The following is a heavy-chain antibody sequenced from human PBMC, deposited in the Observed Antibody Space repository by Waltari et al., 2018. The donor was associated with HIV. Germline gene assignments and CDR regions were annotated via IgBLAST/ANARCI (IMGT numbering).Heavy chain of an antibody. CDR3: ARGYGYFDWLFFHGMDV. CDR2: INHSGST. J-gene: IGHJ6*02. V-gene: IGHV4-34*01. D-gene: IGHD3-9*01. CDR1: GGSFSGYY. Sequence: QVQLQQWGAGLLKPSETLSLTCAVYGGSFSGYYWSWIRQPPGKGLEWIGEINHSGSTNYNPSLKSRVTISVDTSKNQFSLKLSSVTAADTAVYYCARGYGYFDWLFFHGMDVWGQGTTVTVSS.